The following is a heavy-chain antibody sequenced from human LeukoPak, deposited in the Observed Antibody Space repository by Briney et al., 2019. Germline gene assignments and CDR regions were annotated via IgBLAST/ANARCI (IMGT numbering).Heavy chain of an antibody. CDR1: GGTFSSYA. Sequence: SVKVSCKASGGTFSSYAISWVRQAPGQGLEWMGGIIPIFGTANYAQKFQGRVTITADESTSTAYMELRSLRSDDTAVYYRARLTVITTLDYWGQGTLVTVSS. CDR2: IIPIFGTA. CDR3: ARLTVITTLDY. V-gene: IGHV1-69*01. J-gene: IGHJ4*02. D-gene: IGHD1-14*01.